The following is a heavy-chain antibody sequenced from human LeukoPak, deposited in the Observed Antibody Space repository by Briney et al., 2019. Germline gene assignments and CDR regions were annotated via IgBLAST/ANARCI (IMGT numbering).Heavy chain of an antibody. Sequence: SETLSLTCTVSGGSISSSSYYWGWIRQPPGKGLEWIGSIYYSGSTYYNPSLKSRVTISVGTSKNQFSLKLSSVTAADTAVYYCARDSTHPGSWFDPWGQGTLVTVSS. V-gene: IGHV4-39*07. J-gene: IGHJ5*02. CDR1: GGSISSSSYY. CDR3: ARDSTHPGSWFDP. CDR2: IYYSGST.